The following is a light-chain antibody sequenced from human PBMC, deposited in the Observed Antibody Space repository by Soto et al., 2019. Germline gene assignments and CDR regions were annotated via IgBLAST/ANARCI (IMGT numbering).Light chain of an antibody. CDR1: SSDVGSYNL. V-gene: IGLV2-23*02. CDR3: CSYAGSSTFSYV. CDR2: EVS. Sequence: QSALTQPASVTXSPGQSITISCTGTSSDVGSYNLVSWYQQHPGKAPKLMIYEVSKRPSGVSNRFSGSKSGNTASLTISGLQAEDEADYYCCSYAGSSTFSYVFGTGTKVTVL. J-gene: IGLJ1*01.